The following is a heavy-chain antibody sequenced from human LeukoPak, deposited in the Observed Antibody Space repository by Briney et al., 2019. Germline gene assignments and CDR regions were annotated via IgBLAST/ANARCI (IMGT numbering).Heavy chain of an antibody. CDR1: GFTSTNYW. D-gene: IGHD3-10*01. CDR2: IKPDGSEK. V-gene: IGHV3-7*01. J-gene: IGHJ4*02. CDR3: ARDYYYGSGSYLK. Sequence: GGSLRLSCAAFGFTSTNYWMSWVRQAPGKGLEWVANIKPDGSEKYYVDSVKGRFTISRDNAKNSLYLQMNSLRAEDTAVYYCARDYYYGSGSYLKWGQGTLVTVSS.